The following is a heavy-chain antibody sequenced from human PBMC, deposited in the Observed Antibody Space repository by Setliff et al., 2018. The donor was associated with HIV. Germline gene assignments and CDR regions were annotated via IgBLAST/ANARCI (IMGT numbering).Heavy chain of an antibody. D-gene: IGHD3-10*01. CDR2: ISWDGSKT. Sequence: ASVKVSCKASGFTFDDYAMYWVRQPPGKGLEWVSLISWDGSKTYYADSVKGRFTVSRDNANNLLFLQMNNLRVEDTAVYYCASFFGDYGYWGHGTQVTVSS. CDR1: GFTFDDYA. V-gene: IGHV3-43D*04. J-gene: IGHJ4*01. CDR3: ASFFGDYGY.